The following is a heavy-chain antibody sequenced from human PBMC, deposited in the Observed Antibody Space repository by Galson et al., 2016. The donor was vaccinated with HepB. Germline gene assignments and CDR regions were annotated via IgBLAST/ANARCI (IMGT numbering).Heavy chain of an antibody. CDR1: GYTFTSYY. D-gene: IGHD3-3*01. CDR3: ARDQSRFKTYSDFWSGEVGPSPGHYSDY. V-gene: IGHV1-46*01. CDR2: INSSGSNT. J-gene: IGHJ4*02. Sequence: SVKVSCKASGYTFTSYYLHWVRQAPGQGLEWMGIINSSGSNTRYVQKFQGRVTMTRDTSTSTVYMELSSLRSEDTAVYYCARDQSRFKTYSDFWSGEVGPSPGHYSDYWGQGTLVTVSS.